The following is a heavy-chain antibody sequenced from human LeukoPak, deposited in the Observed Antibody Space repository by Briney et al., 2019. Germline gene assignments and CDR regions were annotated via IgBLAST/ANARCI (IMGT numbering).Heavy chain of an antibody. J-gene: IGHJ4*02. V-gene: IGHV4-4*02. D-gene: IGHD5-24*01. CDR1: GGSISSSNW. CDR2: IYHSGST. Sequence: PSGTLSLTCAVSGGSISSSNWWSWVRQPPGKGLEWIGEIYHSGSTNYNPSLKSRVTISVDTSKNQFSLKLSSVTAADTAVYYCARTRVEMATVHFDYWGQGTLVTVSS. CDR3: ARTRVEMATVHFDY.